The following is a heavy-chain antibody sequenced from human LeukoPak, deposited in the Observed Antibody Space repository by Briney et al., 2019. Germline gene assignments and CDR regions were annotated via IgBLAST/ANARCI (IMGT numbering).Heavy chain of an antibody. Sequence: SETLSLTCTVSSDSISSYYWSWIRQSPEKGLDWIGYFYYSGSTNYNPSLKSRATISVDTSKNQFSLKLSSVTAADTAVYYCARATFRLVFNIWGQGTMVTVSS. D-gene: IGHD3-9*01. CDR2: FYYSGST. V-gene: IGHV4-59*12. CDR1: SDSISSYY. CDR3: ARATFRLVFNI. J-gene: IGHJ3*02.